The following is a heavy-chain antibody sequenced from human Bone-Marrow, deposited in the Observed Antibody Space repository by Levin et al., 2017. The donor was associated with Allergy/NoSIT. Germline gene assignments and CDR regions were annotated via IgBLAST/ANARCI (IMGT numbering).Heavy chain of an antibody. CDR2: ISYDGSEK. J-gene: IGHJ4*02. CDR3: AKYMGSSYGLDY. D-gene: IGHD5-18*01. V-gene: IGHV3-30*18. CDR1: GFTFRAYG. Sequence: GGSLRLSCAASGFTFRAYGMHWVRQAPGKGLEWVAVISYDGSEKYYADSVKGRFTISRDNSKNTVDLQISSLRAEDTALCYCAKYMGSSYGLDYWGQGALVTVSS.